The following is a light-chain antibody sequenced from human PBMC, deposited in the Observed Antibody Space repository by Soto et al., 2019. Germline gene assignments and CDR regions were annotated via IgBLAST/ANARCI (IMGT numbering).Light chain of an antibody. Sequence: ENELTQSPGTLSLSAGERATLSCRASQSVSSSYLAWYQQKPGQAPRLLIYGASSRATGIPDRFSGSGSGTDFTLTISSLESEDSAVYYCQQRRGSPSINFGQGTLLEI. V-gene: IGKV3-20*01. CDR1: QSVSSSY. CDR2: GAS. CDR3: QQRRGSPSIN. J-gene: IGKJ5*01.